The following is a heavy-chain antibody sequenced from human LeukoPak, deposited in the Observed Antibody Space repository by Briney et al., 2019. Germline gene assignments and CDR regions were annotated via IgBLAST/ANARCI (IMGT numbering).Heavy chain of an antibody. CDR1: GYSISSGYY. V-gene: IGHV4-38-2*02. CDR3: AREHDYGDYLRGGGRYYFDY. CDR2: IYHSGST. D-gene: IGHD4-17*01. J-gene: IGHJ4*02. Sequence: SETLSLTCTVSGYSISSGYYWGWIRQPPGKGLEWIGSIYHSGSTYYNPSLKSRVTISVDTSKNQFSLKLSSVTAADTAVYYCAREHDYGDYLRGGGRYYFDYWGQGTLVTVSS.